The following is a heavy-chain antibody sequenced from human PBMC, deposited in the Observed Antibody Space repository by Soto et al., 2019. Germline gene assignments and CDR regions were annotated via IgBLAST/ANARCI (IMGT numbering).Heavy chain of an antibody. CDR3: ASTRHYYDSSGYSPDY. CDR1: GYSFTSYW. Sequence: GESLKISCKGSGYSFTSYWISWVRQMPGKGLEWMGRIDPSDSYTNYSPSFQGHVTISADKSISTAYLQWSSLKASDTAMYYCASTRHYYDSSGYSPDYWGQGTLVTASS. D-gene: IGHD3-22*01. CDR2: IDPSDSYT. J-gene: IGHJ4*02. V-gene: IGHV5-10-1*01.